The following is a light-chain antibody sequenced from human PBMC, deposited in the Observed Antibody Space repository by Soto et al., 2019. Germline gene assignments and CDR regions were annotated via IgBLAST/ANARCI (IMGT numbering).Light chain of an antibody. V-gene: IGLV2-23*01. CDR1: SSDVGSYNL. CDR2: EGS. J-gene: IGLJ2*01. CDR3: CSYAGSSTLAV. Sequence: QSVLTQPASVSGSPGQSITISCTGTSSDVGSYNLVSWYQQHPGKAPKLMIYEGSKRPSGVSNRFSGSKSGNTASLTISGLQAEDEADYDCCSYAGSSTLAVFGGGTQLTVL.